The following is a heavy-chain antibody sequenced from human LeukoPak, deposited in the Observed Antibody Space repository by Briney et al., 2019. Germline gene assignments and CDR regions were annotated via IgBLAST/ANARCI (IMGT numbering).Heavy chain of an antibody. CDR3: ARHLPAVGLDTAMVPPGY. J-gene: IGHJ4*02. D-gene: IGHD5-18*01. Sequence: RGRSRLISGQGSGSNFTSYWIGGARQLPGKGVEGMGIIYPGESAPISSPSFQRQVTISAAKSTSTPPLQWSSPNASDTAMYYCARHLPAVGLDTAMVPPGYWGQGTLVTVSS. CDR2: IYPGESAP. V-gene: IGHV5-51*01. CDR1: GSNFTSYW.